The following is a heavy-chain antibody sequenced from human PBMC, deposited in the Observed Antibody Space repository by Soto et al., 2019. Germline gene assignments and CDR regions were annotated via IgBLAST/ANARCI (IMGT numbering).Heavy chain of an antibody. V-gene: IGHV3-33*01. Sequence: QVQLVESGGGVVQPGRSLRLSCAASGFTFSSYGMHWVRQAPGKGLEWVAVIWYDGSNKYYADSVKGRFTISRDNSKNALYLQMNSLRAEYRAVYYCARVAGDSSSQKRPKTNNWFAPWGQGTLVTVSS. CDR1: GFTFSSYG. D-gene: IGHD6-6*01. J-gene: IGHJ5*02. CDR3: ARVAGDSSSQKRPKTNNWFAP. CDR2: IWYDGSNK.